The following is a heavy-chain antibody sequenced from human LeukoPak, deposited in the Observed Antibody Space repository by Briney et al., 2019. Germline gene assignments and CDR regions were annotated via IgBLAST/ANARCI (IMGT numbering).Heavy chain of an antibody. CDR2: IIPIFGTA. CDR1: GGTFSSYA. CDR3: ARDLPSEWELLGIDY. J-gene: IGHJ4*02. D-gene: IGHD1-26*01. V-gene: IGHV1-69*06. Sequence: ASVKVSCKASGGTFSSYAISWVRQAPGQGLEWMGGIIPIFGTANYAQKFQGRVTITADKSTSTAYMELSSLRSEDTAVYYCARDLPSEWELLGIDYWGQGTLVTVSS.